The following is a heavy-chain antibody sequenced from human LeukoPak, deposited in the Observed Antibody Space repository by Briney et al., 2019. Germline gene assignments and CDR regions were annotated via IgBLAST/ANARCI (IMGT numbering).Heavy chain of an antibody. CDR3: ARDRDYYYGSGSYYYY. D-gene: IGHD3-10*01. Sequence: SETLSLTCAVDGGSFSGYYWSWIRQPPGKGLEWIGEINHSGSTNYNPSLKSRVTISVDTSKNQFSLKLSSVTAADTAVYYCARDRDYYYGSGSYYYYWGQGTLVTVSS. J-gene: IGHJ4*02. V-gene: IGHV4-34*01. CDR2: INHSGST. CDR1: GGSFSGYY.